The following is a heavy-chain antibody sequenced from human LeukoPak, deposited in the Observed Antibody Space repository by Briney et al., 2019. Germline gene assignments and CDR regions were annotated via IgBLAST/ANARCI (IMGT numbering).Heavy chain of an antibody. V-gene: IGHV4-59*01. D-gene: IGHD3-10*01. CDR1: GGSISRCF. Sequence: PSGTLSHTRMVSGGSISRCFWLCMRPPPGKGLEWMAYLFYSGSTDYKPSLESRVTISVDTSKNQFPLKLRSVTAADTAVYYCASVAVIRGVSYFDYWGQGTLVTVS. J-gene: IGHJ4*02. CDR3: ASVAVIRGVSYFDY. CDR2: LFYSGST.